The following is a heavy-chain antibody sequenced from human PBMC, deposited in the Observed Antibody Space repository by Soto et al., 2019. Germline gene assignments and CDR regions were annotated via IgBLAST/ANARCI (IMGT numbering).Heavy chain of an antibody. CDR3: ARAGVYYYYYMDV. Sequence: SETLSLTCTVSGGSISSYYWSWIRQPPGKGLEWIGYIYYSGSTNYNPPLKSRVTISVDTSKNQFSLKLSSVTAADTAVYYCARAGVYYYYYMDVWGKGTTVTVSS. CDR2: IYYSGST. J-gene: IGHJ6*03. CDR1: GGSISSYY. D-gene: IGHD3-3*01. V-gene: IGHV4-59*01.